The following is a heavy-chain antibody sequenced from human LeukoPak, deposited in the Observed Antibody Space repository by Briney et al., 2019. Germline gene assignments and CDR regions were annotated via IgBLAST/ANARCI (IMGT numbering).Heavy chain of an antibody. Sequence: GRSLRLSRAASGFTFSSYSMNWVRQAPGKGLEWVSSISSSSSYIYYADSVKGRFTISRDNAANSLYLQMNSLRAEDTAVYYCAMEYYYGSGKDYMDVWGKGTMVTVSS. CDR2: ISSSSSYI. CDR3: AMEYYYGSGKDYMDV. CDR1: GFTFSSYS. D-gene: IGHD3-10*01. V-gene: IGHV3-21*01. J-gene: IGHJ6*03.